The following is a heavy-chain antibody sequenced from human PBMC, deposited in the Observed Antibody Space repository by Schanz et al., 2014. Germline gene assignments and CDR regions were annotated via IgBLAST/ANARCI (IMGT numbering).Heavy chain of an antibody. D-gene: IGHD5-12*01. CDR3: ARARYTGYDCSGY. Sequence: QVQLVQSGPAVKKPGASMKVSCLASGYSFTEYFLHWVRQAPGQGLEWMGRINPNSGETNYEQKFKGRVTLTSDTSISTAFMELSGLTSDDTATYFCARARYTGYDCSGYWGQGTLLIVS. V-gene: IGHV1-2*06. CDR2: INPNSGET. CDR1: GYSFTEYF. J-gene: IGHJ4*02.